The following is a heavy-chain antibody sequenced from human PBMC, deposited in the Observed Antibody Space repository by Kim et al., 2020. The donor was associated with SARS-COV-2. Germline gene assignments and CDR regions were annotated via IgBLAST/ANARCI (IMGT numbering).Heavy chain of an antibody. V-gene: IGHV3-13*01. Sequence: PRSVKGRFTIARENAKNSLYLQMNSLRAGDTAVYYCARGYCSGGSCGFDYWGQGTLVTVSS. J-gene: IGHJ4*02. D-gene: IGHD2-15*01. CDR3: ARGYCSGGSCGFDY.